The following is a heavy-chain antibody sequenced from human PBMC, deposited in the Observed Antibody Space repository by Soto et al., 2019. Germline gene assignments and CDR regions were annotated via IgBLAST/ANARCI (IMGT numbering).Heavy chain of an antibody. V-gene: IGHV3-30*18. J-gene: IGHJ6*03. CDR1: GFTFSVYD. CDR2: ISYVGSNK. Sequence: QVQLVESGGGVVQPGRSLRLSCAASGFTFSVYDMHWVRQAPGKGLEWVAFISYVGSNKDYAESVKGRLTISRDNSKNTLHPQMNSLRVEDTAVYYGANVAGGDYHHYYHMDVCGKGTTVTVSS. D-gene: IGHD2-21*02. CDR3: ANVAGGDYHHYYHMDV.